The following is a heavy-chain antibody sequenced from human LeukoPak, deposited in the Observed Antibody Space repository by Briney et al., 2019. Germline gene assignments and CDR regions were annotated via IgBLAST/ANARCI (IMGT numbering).Heavy chain of an antibody. Sequence: GGSLRLSCAASGFTFSTYDMHWVRQAPGKGLEYVSSISSDGGSTYYAKSVKGRFTISRDISKNTLYPQMGSLRAEDMAVYYCARGHYCGSTSCYAFDYWGQGTLVTVSS. CDR3: ARGHYCGSTSCYAFDY. V-gene: IGHV3-64*01. CDR2: ISSDGGST. D-gene: IGHD2-2*01. CDR1: GFTFSTYD. J-gene: IGHJ4*02.